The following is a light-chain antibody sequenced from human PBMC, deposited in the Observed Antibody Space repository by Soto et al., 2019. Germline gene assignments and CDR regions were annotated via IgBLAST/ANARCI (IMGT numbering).Light chain of an antibody. Sequence: DIQMTQSPSSLSASVGDRVTITCRASQTISAFLNWYQHKPGKAPELLIFSASKLQTGVPSRFSGRGSGTEFTLTITSLRPEDFATYYCQQTYSPPGTFGQGTKVDIK. CDR1: QTISAF. V-gene: IGKV1-39*01. CDR3: QQTYSPPGT. CDR2: SAS. J-gene: IGKJ1*01.